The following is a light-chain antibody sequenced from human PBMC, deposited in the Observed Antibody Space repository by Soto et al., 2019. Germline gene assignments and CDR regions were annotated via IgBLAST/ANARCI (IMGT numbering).Light chain of an antibody. J-gene: IGLJ2*01. CDR2: EVS. Sequence: QSVLTQPASVSGSPGQSITISRTGTSSDVGGYNHVAWYQQYPGKAPKLIIFEVSDRPSGVSDRFSGSKSGNTASLTISGLQSEDEADYYCNSYTTSNTFVFGSGTKLTVL. V-gene: IGLV2-14*01. CDR1: SSDVGGYNH. CDR3: NSYTTSNTFV.